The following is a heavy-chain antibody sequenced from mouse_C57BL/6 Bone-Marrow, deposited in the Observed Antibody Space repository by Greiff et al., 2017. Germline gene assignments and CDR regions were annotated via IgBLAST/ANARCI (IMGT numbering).Heavy chain of an antibody. CDR2: IYPGNSDT. V-gene: IGHV1-5*01. CDR1: GYTFTSYW. D-gene: IGHD2-5*01. J-gene: IGHJ1*03. Sequence: EVKLVESGTVLARPGASVKMSCKTSGYTFTSYWMHWVKQRPGQGLEWIGAIYPGNSDTSYNQKFKGKAKLTAVTSASTAYMELSSLTNEDSAVYYCTRRSYYSNYEWYFDVWGTGTTVTVSS. CDR3: TRRSYYSNYEWYFDV.